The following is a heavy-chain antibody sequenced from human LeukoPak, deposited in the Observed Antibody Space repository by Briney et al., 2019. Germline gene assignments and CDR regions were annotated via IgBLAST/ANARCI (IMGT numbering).Heavy chain of an antibody. V-gene: IGHV4-34*01. J-gene: IGHJ3*02. CDR1: GGSFSGYY. CDR3: ARRRQPMHFDI. Sequence: SETLSLTCAVYGGSFSGYYWSWIRQPPGKGLEWIGEINHSGSTNYNPSLKSRVTISVDTSKNQFSLKLSSVTAADTAVYYCARRRQPMHFDIWGQGTMVTVSS. D-gene: IGHD1-1*01. CDR2: INHSGST.